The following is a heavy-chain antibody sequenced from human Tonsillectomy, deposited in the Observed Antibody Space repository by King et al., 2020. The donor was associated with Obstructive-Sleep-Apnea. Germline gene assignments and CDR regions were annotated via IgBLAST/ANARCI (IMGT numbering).Heavy chain of an antibody. J-gene: IGHJ6*02. CDR3: AKDLGGWYNPDPYYYYGMDV. Sequence: VQLVESGGGVVQPGRSLRLSCAASRFTFGSYGMHWVRQAPGKGLEWVAVISYDGNDKYYADSVKGRFTISRDNSKNTLYLQMNSLRAEDTAVYYCAKDLGGWYNPDPYYYYGMDVWGQGTTVTVSS. CDR2: ISYDGNDK. CDR1: RFTFGSYG. V-gene: IGHV3-30*18. D-gene: IGHD6-19*01.